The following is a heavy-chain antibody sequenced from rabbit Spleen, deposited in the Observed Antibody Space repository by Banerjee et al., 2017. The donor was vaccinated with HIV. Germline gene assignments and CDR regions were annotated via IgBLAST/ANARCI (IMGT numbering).Heavy chain of an antibody. CDR3: TRDADSSSRMYFDL. CDR2: IGVGSSGST. D-gene: IGHD1-1*01. J-gene: IGHJ4*01. CDR1: GFSFSGGHY. Sequence: QEQLVESGGGLVQPEGSLTVTCTASGFSFSGGHYMCWVRQAPGKGLELIACIGVGSSGSTYYASWAKGRFTISKTSSTTVTLQMTSLTAADTATYFCTRDADSSSRMYFDLWGPGTLVTVS. V-gene: IGHV1S45*01.